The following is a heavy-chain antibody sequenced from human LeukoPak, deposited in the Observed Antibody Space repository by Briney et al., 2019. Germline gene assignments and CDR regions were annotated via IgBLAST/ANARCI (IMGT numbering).Heavy chain of an antibody. CDR2: ISWNSGSI. V-gene: IGHV3-9*01. J-gene: IGHJ5*02. CDR1: GFTFDDYA. CDR3: ARDLGRGFDP. Sequence: GGSLRLSCAASGFTFDDYAMHWVRQAPGKGLEWVSGISWNSGSIGYADSVKGRFTISRDNAKSSLYLQMNSLRVEDTAVYYCARDLGRGFDPRGQGALVTVSS. D-gene: IGHD1-14*01.